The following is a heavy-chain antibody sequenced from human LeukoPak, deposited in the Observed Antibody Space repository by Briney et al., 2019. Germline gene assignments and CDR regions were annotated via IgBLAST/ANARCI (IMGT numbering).Heavy chain of an antibody. CDR1: GGSISSYY. V-gene: IGHV4-59*01. CDR2: IYYSGST. D-gene: IGHD3-22*01. J-gene: IGHJ3*02. CDR3: ARADGVTGYYYHSSGSLDAFDI. Sequence: SETLSLTCTVSGGSISSYYWSWIRQPPGKGLEWIGYIYYSGSTNYNPSLKSRVTISVDTSKNQFSLKLSSVTAADTAVYYCARADGVTGYYYHSSGSLDAFDIWGQETMVTVSS.